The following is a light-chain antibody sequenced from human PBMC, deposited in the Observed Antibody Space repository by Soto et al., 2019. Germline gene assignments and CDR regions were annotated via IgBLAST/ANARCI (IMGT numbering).Light chain of an antibody. CDR1: QSVSSY. Sequence: EIVLTQSPATLSLSPGERATLSCRASQSVSSYLAWYQQKPGQAPRLLIYGASTRATGIPARFSGSGSGTDFTLTVRSLQSEDFEVYYCQKYNNWPPITFGQGKRLEIK. CDR3: QKYNNWPPIT. J-gene: IGKJ5*01. V-gene: IGKV3D-15*01. CDR2: GAS.